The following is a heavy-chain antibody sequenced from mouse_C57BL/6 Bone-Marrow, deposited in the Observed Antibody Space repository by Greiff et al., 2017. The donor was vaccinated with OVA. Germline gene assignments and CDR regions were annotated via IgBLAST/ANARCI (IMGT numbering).Heavy chain of an antibody. J-gene: IGHJ4*01. CDR2: ISSGGSYP. CDR3: AREKSYDRGYYYAMDY. CDR1: GFTFSSSG. V-gene: IGHV5-6*01. D-gene: IGHD2-12*01. Sequence: EVQVVESGGDLVKPGGSLKLSCAASGFTFSSSGMSWVRQTPDKRLEWVATISSGGSYPYYPDSVKGRFTISRNNAKNTLYLQMSRLKCEDTAMYYCAREKSYDRGYYYAMDYWGQGTSVTVSS.